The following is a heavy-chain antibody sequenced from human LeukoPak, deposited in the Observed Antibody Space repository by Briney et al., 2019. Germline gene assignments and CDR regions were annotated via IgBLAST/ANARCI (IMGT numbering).Heavy chain of an antibody. Sequence: SETLSLTCTVSGYSISSGYYWGWIRQPPGKWLEWIGTIYHSGSTYYNPSLKSRVTISVDTSKNQFSLKLTSMTAADTAVYYCARVRGYCSSTICYRYYFDYWGQGTLVTVSS. J-gene: IGHJ4*02. CDR2: IYHSGST. V-gene: IGHV4-38-2*02. CDR3: ARVRGYCSSTICYRYYFDY. D-gene: IGHD2-2*01. CDR1: GYSISSGYY.